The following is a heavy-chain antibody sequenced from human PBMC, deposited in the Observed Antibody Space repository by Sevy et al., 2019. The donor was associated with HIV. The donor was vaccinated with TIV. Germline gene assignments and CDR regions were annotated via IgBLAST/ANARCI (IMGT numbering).Heavy chain of an antibody. V-gene: IGHV4-30-2*01. Sequence: SETLCLTCAVSGDSISSGSYSWNWIRQPPGKGLEWIGYIFHTGNTYYNPSLKSRVTISVDRPSNQFSLKMTSVTAADTAVYYCARDGGTLTTPGHFDYWGQGTLVTVSS. CDR3: ARDGGTLTTPGHFDY. CDR2: IFHTGNT. J-gene: IGHJ4*02. CDR1: GDSISSGSYS. D-gene: IGHD4-17*01.